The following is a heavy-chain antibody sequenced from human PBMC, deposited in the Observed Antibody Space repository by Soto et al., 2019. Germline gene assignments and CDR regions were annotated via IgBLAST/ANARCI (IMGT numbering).Heavy chain of an antibody. D-gene: IGHD3-10*01. V-gene: IGHV1-24*01. CDR3: ATRPYYGSNPQPFDY. J-gene: IGHJ4*02. CDR2: FDPEDGET. CDR1: GYTLTELS. Sequence: GASVKVSCKVSGYTLTELSMHWVRQAPGKGLEWMGGFDPEDGETIYAQKFQGRVTMTEDTSTDTAYMELSSLRSEDTAVYYCATRPYYGSNPQPFDYWGQGTLVTVS.